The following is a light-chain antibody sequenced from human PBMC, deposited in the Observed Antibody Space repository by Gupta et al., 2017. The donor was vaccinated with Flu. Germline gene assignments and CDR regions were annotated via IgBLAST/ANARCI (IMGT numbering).Light chain of an antibody. CDR1: SSNIGSNY. CDR3: AAWDDSLSGYV. J-gene: IGLJ1*01. V-gene: IGLV1-47*01. Sequence: QSVVTQPPSASGTPGQRVTISCSGSSSNIGSNYVYWYQQVPETAPKLLIYKNSQRPSGVPDRFSGSKSGTSASLAISGLRSEDENDYYCAAWDDSLSGYVFGTGTKVTVL. CDR2: KNS.